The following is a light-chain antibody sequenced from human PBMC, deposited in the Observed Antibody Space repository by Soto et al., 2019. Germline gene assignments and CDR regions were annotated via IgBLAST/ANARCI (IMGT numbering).Light chain of an antibody. Sequence: DIQMTQYPSSLSASVGDRVTITCRASQSIHSYLVWYQQKPGKAPKLLIYDTFTLQSGVPSRFSDSESGTDFTLTITALQPEDFATYYCQQSYSSPPTFGQGTRV. CDR3: QQSYSSPPT. J-gene: IGKJ1*01. CDR1: QSIHSY. V-gene: IGKV1-39*01. CDR2: DTF.